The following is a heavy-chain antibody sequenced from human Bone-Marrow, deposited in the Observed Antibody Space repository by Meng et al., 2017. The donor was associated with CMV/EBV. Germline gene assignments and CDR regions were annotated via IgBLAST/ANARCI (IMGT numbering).Heavy chain of an antibody. CDR1: GGSTSSGGYY. D-gene: IGHD3-10*01. CDR3: SRSRGLYYYGSGSYPTTKYNWFDP. J-gene: IGHJ5*02. V-gene: IGHV4-31*03. Sequence: SETLSLTCTFSGGSTSSGGYYWSWIRQHPGKGLEWIGEINHSGSTNYNPSLKSRVTISVDTSKNQFSLKLSSVTAADTAVYYCSRSRGLYYYGSGSYPTTKYNWFDPWGQGTLVTVSS. CDR2: INHSGST.